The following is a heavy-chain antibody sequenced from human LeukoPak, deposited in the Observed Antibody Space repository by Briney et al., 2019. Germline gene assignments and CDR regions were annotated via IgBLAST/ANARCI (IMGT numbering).Heavy chain of an antibody. D-gene: IGHD4-17*01. V-gene: IGHV4-34*01. CDR2: INHSGSA. J-gene: IGHJ4*02. Sequence: SETLSLTCAVSGGSISGYYWTLIRQPSGKGLEWIGEINHSGSANYNPSLKSRVTISLDTSKNQFSLKLSSVTAADTAVYYCARGQGTVTTHWGQGTLVTVSS. CDR1: GGSISGYY. CDR3: ARGQGTVTTH.